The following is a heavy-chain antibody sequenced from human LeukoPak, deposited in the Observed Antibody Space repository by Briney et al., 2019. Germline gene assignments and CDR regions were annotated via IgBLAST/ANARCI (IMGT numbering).Heavy chain of an antibody. J-gene: IGHJ4*02. CDR1: GYTFTSHW. D-gene: IGHD2-2*01. CDR3: ARVVPAAMSDFDY. V-gene: IGHV5-51*01. CDR2: IYPGDSDT. Sequence: GESLKISCKGSGYTFTSHWIAWVRQMPGKGLEWMGIIYPGDSDTRYSPSFQGQVTISADKSISTAYLQWSSLKASDTAMYYCARVVPAAMSDFDYWGQGTLVTVSS.